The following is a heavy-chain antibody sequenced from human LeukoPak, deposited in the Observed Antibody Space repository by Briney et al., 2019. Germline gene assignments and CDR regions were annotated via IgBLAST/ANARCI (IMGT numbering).Heavy chain of an antibody. D-gene: IGHD6-13*01. CDR1: GFTFSSYA. CDR2: ISGSGGST. V-gene: IGHV3-23*01. J-gene: IGHJ4*02. CDR3: AKVEQDRGSSWYGRLDY. Sequence: AGGSLRLSCAASGFTFSSYAMSWVRQAPGKGLEWVSAISGSGGSTYYADSVKGRFTISRDNSKNTLYLQMNSLRAEDTAVYYCAKVEQDRGSSWYGRLDYWGQGTLVTVSS.